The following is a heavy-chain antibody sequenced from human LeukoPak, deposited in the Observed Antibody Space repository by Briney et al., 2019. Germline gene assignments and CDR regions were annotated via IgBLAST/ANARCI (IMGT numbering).Heavy chain of an antibody. Sequence: PGGSLRLSCAASGFTFNNYAMYWVRQAPGKGLEWASGIFGSGGSAHYADSVKGRFTISRDNSKNTVYLQLDSLRVEDTAVYYCGKTTVGYSSGRYPGWPVDYWGQGALVTVSS. CDR1: GFTFNNYA. J-gene: IGHJ4*02. CDR2: IFGSGGSA. V-gene: IGHV3-23*01. CDR3: GKTTVGYSSGRYPGWPVDY. D-gene: IGHD2-15*01.